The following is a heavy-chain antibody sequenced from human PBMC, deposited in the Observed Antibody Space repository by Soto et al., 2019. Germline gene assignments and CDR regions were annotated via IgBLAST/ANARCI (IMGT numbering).Heavy chain of an antibody. V-gene: IGHV4-39*02. CDR1: GGSISSSSYY. CDR2: IYYSGST. J-gene: IGHJ4*02. CDR3: ARDIGGLDY. D-gene: IGHD2-15*01. Sequence: SETLSLTCTVSGGSISSSSYYWGWIRQPPGKGLEWIGNIYYSGSTYYNPALKSRVTISVDTSKNQFSLKLSSVTAADTAVYYCARDIGGLDYWGQGTLVT.